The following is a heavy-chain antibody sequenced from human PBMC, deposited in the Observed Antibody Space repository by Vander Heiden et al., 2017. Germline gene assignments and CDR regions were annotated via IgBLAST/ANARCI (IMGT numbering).Heavy chain of an antibody. CDR1: GFTFSSYE. Sequence: EVQLVAPAVGLVQPGGSLSLSCAAPGFTFSSYEMNWVRQAPGKGLEWVSYISSSGSTIYYADSVKGRFTISRDNAKNSLYLQMNSLRAEDTAVYYCARVAPRVIVDTAMADYWGQGTLVTVSS. V-gene: IGHV3-48*03. D-gene: IGHD5-18*01. CDR2: ISSSGSTI. J-gene: IGHJ4*02. CDR3: ARVAPRVIVDTAMADY.